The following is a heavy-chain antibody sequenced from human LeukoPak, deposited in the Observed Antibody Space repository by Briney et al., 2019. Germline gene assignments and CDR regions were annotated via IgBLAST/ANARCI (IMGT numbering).Heavy chain of an antibody. CDR2: ILYSGST. CDR3: ARTRSSTWHLLDY. Sequence: SETLSLTCTVSGGSISTSYWNWVWQPPGKGLEWIGYILYSGSTNYNPPLESRVTISVDTSKNQFSLKLTSVTAADTAVYYCARTRSSTWHLLDYWGQGTLVTVSS. J-gene: IGHJ4*02. D-gene: IGHD6-13*01. V-gene: IGHV4-59*01. CDR1: GGSISTSY.